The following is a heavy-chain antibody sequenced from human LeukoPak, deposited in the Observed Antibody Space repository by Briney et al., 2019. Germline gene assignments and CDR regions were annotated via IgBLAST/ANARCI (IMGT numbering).Heavy chain of an antibody. V-gene: IGHV3-23*01. J-gene: IGHJ4*02. D-gene: IGHD3-10*01. Sequence: PGGSLRLSCAASGFTFSSYAMSWVRQAPGKGLEWVSAISGSGGSTYYADSVKGRFTISRDNAKNSLYLQMNSLRAEDTAVYYCARGYYSSGSWGDYWGQGTLVTVSS. CDR2: ISGSGGST. CDR1: GFTFSSYA. CDR3: ARGYYSSGSWGDY.